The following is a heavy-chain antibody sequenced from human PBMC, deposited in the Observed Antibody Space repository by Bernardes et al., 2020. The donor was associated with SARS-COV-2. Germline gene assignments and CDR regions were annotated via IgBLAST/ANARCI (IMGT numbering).Heavy chain of an antibody. CDR2: IAYDGSRT. Sequence: GGSLRLSCVPSGFTFSSFGLHWVRPAPGNGLEWVAVIAYDGSRTYYADSVKGRFTISRDNSKNTLLLEMASLRSEDSAVYYCAKTPPSTVTTGPYFFDSWGQGTLVTVSS. CDR1: GFTFSSFG. D-gene: IGHD4-17*01. CDR3: AKTPPSTVTTGPYFFDS. J-gene: IGHJ4*02. V-gene: IGHV3-30*18.